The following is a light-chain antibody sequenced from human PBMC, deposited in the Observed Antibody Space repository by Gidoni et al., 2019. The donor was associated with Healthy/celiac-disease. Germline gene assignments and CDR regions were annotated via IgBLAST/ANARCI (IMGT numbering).Light chain of an antibody. J-gene: IGKJ5*01. CDR3: QQYGSSPEIT. CDR1: QSVSSSY. V-gene: IGKV3-20*01. CDR2: GAS. Sequence: IVLTQSPGTLSLSPGERATLSCMSSQSVSSSYLAWYQQKPGQAPRLLIYGASSRATGIPDRFSGSGSGTDFTLTISRLEPEDFAVYYCQQYGSSPEITFGQXTRLEIK.